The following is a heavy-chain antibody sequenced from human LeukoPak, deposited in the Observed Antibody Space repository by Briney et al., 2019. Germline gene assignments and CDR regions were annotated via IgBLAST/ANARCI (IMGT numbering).Heavy chain of an antibody. CDR1: GGSVKSSSYY. Sequence: SETLSLTCTVSGGSVKSSSYYWAWIRQPPGKGLEWIGSIYHSGSPYGSTYYKPCLKSRITISVDTSKNQFSLRLRSVAAADTAIYYCAKSPSTVTTIRWFDPWRQGTLVNVSS. CDR3: AKSPSTVTTIRWFDP. D-gene: IGHD4-17*01. CDR2: IYHSGSPYGST. J-gene: IGHJ5*02. V-gene: IGHV4-39*07.